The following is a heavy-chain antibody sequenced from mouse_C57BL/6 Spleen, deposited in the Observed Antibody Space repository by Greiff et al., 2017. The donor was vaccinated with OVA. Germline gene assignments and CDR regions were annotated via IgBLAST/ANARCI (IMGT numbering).Heavy chain of an antibody. Sequence: EVQVVESGGGLVPPKGSLKLSCAASGFTFHTYAMHWVRPAPGTGLEWVARLRSKSSNYATYYADSVKDSFTISRDDSQSMLYLQMNNLKTEDTAMYYCVRQGYYGSSYVPFAYWGQGTLVTVSA. CDR1: GFTFHTYA. CDR2: LRSKSSNYAT. D-gene: IGHD1-1*01. CDR3: VRQGYYGSSYVPFAY. V-gene: IGHV10-3*01. J-gene: IGHJ3*01.